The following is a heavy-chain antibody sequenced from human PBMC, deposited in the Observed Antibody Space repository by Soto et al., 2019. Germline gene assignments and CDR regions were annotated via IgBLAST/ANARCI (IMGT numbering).Heavy chain of an antibody. CDR2: IYFTGTT. CDR3: ARVPRIGMSGSRGDS. J-gene: IGHJ4*02. V-gene: IGHV4-38-2*01. D-gene: IGHD3-10*01. CDR1: GYAISSCFY. Sequence: SETLSLTCDVSGYAISSCFYWSWIRQPPGTRLEWIGTIYFTGTTSYNPSLKTRVTMSVDTSKNQFSRRLSSVTAADTAVFYCARVPRIGMSGSRGDSWGQGTQVTVSS.